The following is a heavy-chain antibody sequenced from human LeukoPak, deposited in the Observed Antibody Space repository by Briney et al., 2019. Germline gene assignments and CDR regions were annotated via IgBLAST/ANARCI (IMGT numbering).Heavy chain of an antibody. J-gene: IGHJ4*02. CDR1: GFTFSSYG. CDR2: ICNDGSNK. CDR3: ARDVGVCGGDCYSDWYFDY. V-gene: IGHV3-33*01. D-gene: IGHD2-21*02. Sequence: GGSLRLSCAASGFTFSSYGMHWVRQAPGKGLEWVAVICNDGSNKYYADSVKGRFTISRDNSKNTLYLQMNSLRAEDTAVYYCARDVGVCGGDCYSDWYFDYWGQGTLVTVSS.